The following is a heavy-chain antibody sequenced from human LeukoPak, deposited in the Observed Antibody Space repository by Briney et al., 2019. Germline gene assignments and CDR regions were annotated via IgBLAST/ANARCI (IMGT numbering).Heavy chain of an antibody. J-gene: IGHJ4*02. D-gene: IGHD3-16*01. CDR3: ASNARSVFGGTPIDY. Sequence: ASETLSLTCTVSGGSLSSSSYYWGWIRQPPGRGLEWIGSLLYRGTTYYNPSLKGRVTISVDTSKNQFSLKLSSVTAADTAVYYCASNARSVFGGTPIDYWGQGTLVTVSS. V-gene: IGHV4-39*07. CDR2: LLYRGTT. CDR1: GGSLSSSSYY.